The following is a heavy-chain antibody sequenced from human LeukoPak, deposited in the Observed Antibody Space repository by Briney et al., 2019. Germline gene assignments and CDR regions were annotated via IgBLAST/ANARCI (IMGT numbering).Heavy chain of an antibody. CDR3: ARPIVAGGISSSGALDI. CDR1: RFTFSSYG. J-gene: IGHJ3*02. D-gene: IGHD6-13*01. CDR2: IKQDGREK. Sequence: PGGSLRLSCAASRFTFSSYGMHWVRQAPGKGLEWVANIKQDGREKYYVDSVKGRFTISRDNAKNSLYLQMNSLRAEDTAVYYCARPIVAGGISSSGALDIWGQGTMVTVSS. V-gene: IGHV3-7*01.